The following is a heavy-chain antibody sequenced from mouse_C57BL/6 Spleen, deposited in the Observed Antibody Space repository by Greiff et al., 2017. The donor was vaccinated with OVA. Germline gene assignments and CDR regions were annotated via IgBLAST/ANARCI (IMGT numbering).Heavy chain of an antibody. CDR3: ARDGKDAMDY. CDR1: GYTFTSFW. D-gene: IGHD2-1*01. CDR2: IYPSDSET. Sequence: QVQLQQPGAELVRPGSSVKLSCKASGYTFTSFWMHRVKQRPIQGLEWIGNIYPSDSETHYNQKFKDKATLTVDKSSSTAYMQLSRLTSEDSAVYYCARDGKDAMDYWGQGTSVTVSS. J-gene: IGHJ4*01. V-gene: IGHV1-52*01.